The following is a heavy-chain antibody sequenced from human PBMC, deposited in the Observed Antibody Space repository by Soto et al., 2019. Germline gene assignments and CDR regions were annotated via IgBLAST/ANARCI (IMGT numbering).Heavy chain of an antibody. Sequence: QVQLQESGPGLVKPSQTLSLTCTVSGGSISSGGYYWSWIRQHPGKGLEWIGYIYYSGSTYYNPSLKRRVTISVDTSKNQFSLKLSSVTAADTAVYYCARDRALKVEYSSSTYGMDVWGQGTTVTVSS. J-gene: IGHJ6*02. CDR2: IYYSGST. V-gene: IGHV4-31*03. CDR1: GGSISSGGYY. D-gene: IGHD6-6*01. CDR3: ARDRALKVEYSSSTYGMDV.